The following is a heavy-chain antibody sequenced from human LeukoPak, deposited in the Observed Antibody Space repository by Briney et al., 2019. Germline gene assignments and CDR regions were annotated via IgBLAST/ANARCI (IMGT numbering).Heavy chain of an antibody. CDR2: IYYSGTT. J-gene: IGHJ4*02. D-gene: IGHD6-19*01. V-gene: IGHV4-38-2*02. CDR3: ARDSSHTD. CDR1: GYSISSGYY. Sequence: SETLSLTCIVSGYSISSGYYWGWIRQPPGKGLEWIGSIYYSGTTYYNPSLKSRVTISVDTSKNQFSLKLSSVTAADTAVYYCARDSSHTDWGQGTLVTVSS.